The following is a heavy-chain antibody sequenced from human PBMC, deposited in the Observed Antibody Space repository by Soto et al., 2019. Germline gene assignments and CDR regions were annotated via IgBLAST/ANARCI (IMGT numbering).Heavy chain of an antibody. V-gene: IGHV3-30*18. CDR2: ISKDGSNK. CDR1: GFTFSNYA. D-gene: IGHD6-19*01. CDR3: AKLSPDEAVAGEVTDY. J-gene: IGHJ4*02. Sequence: QVQLVESGGGVVQPGRSLRLSCAVSGFTFSNYAMHWVRQAPGKGLEWVAVISKDGSNKYYADSVKGRFTISRDNSKNTLYLQMNSLRAEDTAVYYCAKLSPDEAVAGEVTDYWGQGTLVTVSS.